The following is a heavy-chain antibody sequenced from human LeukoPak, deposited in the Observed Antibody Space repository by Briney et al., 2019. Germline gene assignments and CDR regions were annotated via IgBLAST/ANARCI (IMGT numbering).Heavy chain of an antibody. J-gene: IGHJ4*02. V-gene: IGHV3-7*04. CDR1: GFAFSSYG. Sequence: SGGSLRLSCAASGFAFSSYGMSWVRQAPGKGLEWVANIKGDGSDKYYLDSLKGRFTVSRDNAKNSLYLQVNSLRADDTAVYYCARPFGSGTYYQFDLWGQGTLVTVSS. D-gene: IGHD3-10*01. CDR3: ARPFGSGTYYQFDL. CDR2: IKGDGSDK.